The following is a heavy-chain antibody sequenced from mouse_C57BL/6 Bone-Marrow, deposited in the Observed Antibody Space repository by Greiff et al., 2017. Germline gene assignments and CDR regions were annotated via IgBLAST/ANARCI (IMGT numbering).Heavy chain of an antibody. Sequence: QVTLKVSGPGILQPSQTLSLTCSFSGFSLSTFGMGVGWIRQPSGKGLEWLAHIWWDDDKYYNPALKSRITISKDHYKNQIYLKIANVDTADTATYDCARIAWDGLWFAYWGQGTLVTVSA. J-gene: IGHJ3*01. CDR2: IWWDDDK. V-gene: IGHV8-8*01. CDR3: ARIAWDGLWFAY. D-gene: IGHD2-3*01. CDR1: GFSLSTFGMG.